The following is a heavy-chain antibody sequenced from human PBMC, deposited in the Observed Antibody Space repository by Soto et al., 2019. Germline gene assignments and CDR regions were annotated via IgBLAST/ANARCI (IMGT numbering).Heavy chain of an antibody. V-gene: IGHV4-59*08. J-gene: IGHJ3*02. CDR1: GGSISSYY. Sequence: SETLSLTCTVSGGSISSYYWSWIRRPPGKGLEGMGIIYTGGSTNYNTSLKSRVTISVDTSKNQFSLKLSSVTAADTAVYYCARQTPPDYYDSSPPQIPAFDIWGQGTMVTVSS. D-gene: IGHD3-22*01. CDR2: IYTGGST. CDR3: ARQTPPDYYDSSPPQIPAFDI.